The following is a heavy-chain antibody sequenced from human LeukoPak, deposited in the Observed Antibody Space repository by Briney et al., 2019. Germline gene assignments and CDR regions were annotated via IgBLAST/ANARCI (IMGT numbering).Heavy chain of an antibody. D-gene: IGHD3-16*01. Sequence: SETLSLTCTVSGGSISGSYWSWIRQPAGKGLEWIGRMYSSGTTNHNPSLKSRVAMSIDTSRSRFSLKLSSVTAADTAVYYCAKDGANWFGPWGQGTLVTVSS. CDR3: AKDGANWFGP. CDR1: GGSISGSY. V-gene: IGHV4-4*07. CDR2: MYSSGTT. J-gene: IGHJ5*02.